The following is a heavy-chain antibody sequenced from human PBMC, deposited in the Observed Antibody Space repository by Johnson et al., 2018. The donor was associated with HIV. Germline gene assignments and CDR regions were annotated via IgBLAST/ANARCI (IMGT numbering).Heavy chain of an antibody. D-gene: IGHD6-13*01. CDR3: ARDMRQAAADTEAFDI. CDR2: IWYDGSNN. V-gene: IGHV3-30*04. Sequence: QVQLVESGGGLVQPGGSLRLSCAASGFTFDDYAMHWVRQAPGKGMEWVAVIWYDGSNNYYADYVKGRFTISRDNSKNKLYLQRNSLRAEGKAVYYCARDMRQAAADTEAFDIWGQGTMVTVSS. CDR1: GFTFDDYA. J-gene: IGHJ3*02.